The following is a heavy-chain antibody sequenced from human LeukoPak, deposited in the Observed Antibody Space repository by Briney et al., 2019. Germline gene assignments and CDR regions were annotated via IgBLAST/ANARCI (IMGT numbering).Heavy chain of an antibody. D-gene: IGHD1-26*01. CDR2: ISSDGNTQ. Sequence: GGSLRLSCAASGFTFSSYAMHWVRQAPGKGLDWAAVISSDGNTQYYADSVKGRFTISRDNSNNTLYLQMNSLRADDTAIYYCARRRVVRSTDDAFDIWGQGTMVTLSS. V-gene: IGHV3-30-3*01. J-gene: IGHJ3*02. CDR1: GFTFSSYA. CDR3: ARRRVVRSTDDAFDI.